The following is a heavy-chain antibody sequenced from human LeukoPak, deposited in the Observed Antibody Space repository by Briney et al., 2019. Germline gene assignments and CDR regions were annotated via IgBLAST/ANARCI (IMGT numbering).Heavy chain of an antibody. Sequence: SGGSLRLSCAASGFTFNSYSMNWVRQTPGKGLEWVSSISGSNSYIYYADSMKGRFTISRDNAKNSLYLQMNSLRAEDTAVYYCAELGITMIGGVWGKGTTVTISS. V-gene: IGHV3-21*01. CDR3: AELGITMIGGV. J-gene: IGHJ6*04. CDR2: ISGSNSYI. CDR1: GFTFNSYS. D-gene: IGHD3-10*02.